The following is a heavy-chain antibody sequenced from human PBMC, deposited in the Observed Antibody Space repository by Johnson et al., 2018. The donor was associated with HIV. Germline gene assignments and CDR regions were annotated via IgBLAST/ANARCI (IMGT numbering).Heavy chain of an antibody. CDR1: GFTFSSYW. D-gene: IGHD6-13*01. Sequence: MLLVESGGGLVQPGGSLRLSCAASGFTFSSYWMSWVRQAPGKGLEWVANIKQDGSEKYYVYSVKGRFTISRDNDKNSLYLQMNSLRAEDTAVYYCASSSSSWTSDPDDAFDIWGQGTMVTVSS. V-gene: IGHV3-7*05. CDR2: IKQDGSEK. CDR3: ASSSSSWTSDPDDAFDI. J-gene: IGHJ3*02.